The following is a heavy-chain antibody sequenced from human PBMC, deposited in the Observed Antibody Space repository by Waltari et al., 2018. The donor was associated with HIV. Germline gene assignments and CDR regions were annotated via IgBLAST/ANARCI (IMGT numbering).Heavy chain of an antibody. J-gene: IGHJ4*02. CDR2: IRGDGAGT. Sequence: VQLLESGGGLVQPGGSLRLSCAASGISISTYAMSWVRQAPGKGLEWVSGIRGDGAGTFYVDSVKGRFTVSRDSSKNTLYLQMSSLRVEDTALYYCAGRTVGATYYWGQGTLVTVSS. V-gene: IGHV3-23*01. CDR1: GISISTYA. CDR3: AGRTVGATYY. D-gene: IGHD1-26*01.